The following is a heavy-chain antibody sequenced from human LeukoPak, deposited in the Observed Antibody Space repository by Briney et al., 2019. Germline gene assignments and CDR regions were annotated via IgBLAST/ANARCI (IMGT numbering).Heavy chain of an antibody. CDR2: MNPNSGNT. CDR1: GYTFTSYD. D-gene: IGHD2-15*01. V-gene: IGHV1-8*03. CDR3: ARGSDGSGGSCYDYYYYYMDV. Sequence: ASVKVSCKASGYTFTSYDINWVRQATGQGLEWMGWMNPNSGNTGYAQKFQGRVTITRNTSISTAYMELSSLRSEDTAVYYCARGSDGSGGSCYDYYYYYMDVWGKGTTVTVSS. J-gene: IGHJ6*03.